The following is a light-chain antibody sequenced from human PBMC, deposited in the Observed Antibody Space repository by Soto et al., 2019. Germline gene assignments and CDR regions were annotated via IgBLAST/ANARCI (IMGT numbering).Light chain of an antibody. CDR1: SSDIGAYNY. CDR2: EVS. J-gene: IGLJ2*01. V-gene: IGLV2-14*01. CDR3: SSSTTTSTIV. Sequence: QSALTQPASVSGSPGQSITISCTGTSSDIGAYNYVSWYQHHPGKAPKFMMYEVSYRPSGVSDRFSGSKSGNTASLTISGLQAEDEADYYCSSSTTTSTIVFGGGTKLTVL.